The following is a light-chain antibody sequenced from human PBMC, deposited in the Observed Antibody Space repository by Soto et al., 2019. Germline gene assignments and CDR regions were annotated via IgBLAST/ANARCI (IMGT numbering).Light chain of an antibody. J-gene: IGKJ1*01. V-gene: IGKV1-39*01. CDR2: AAS. CDR3: QQCYTAPT. CDR1: QNIENF. Sequence: DIQMTQSPSSLSASVGDRVTITCRASQNIENFLNWYQQKPGKAPKLLISAASSLRSGVPSRFSGNGSGTDFTLAISSLQPEDVATYHCQQCYTAPTFGQGTKVEIK.